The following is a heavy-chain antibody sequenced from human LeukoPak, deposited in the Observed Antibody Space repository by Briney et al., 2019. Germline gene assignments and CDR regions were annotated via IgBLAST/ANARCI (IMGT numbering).Heavy chain of an antibody. J-gene: IGHJ3*02. CDR2: IYDSEST. CDR1: CGSINNYY. D-gene: IGHD6-19*01. Sequence: SETLSLTCAVSCGSINNYYWSWIRQPPGKGLEWIGYIYDSESTNYNPSLKSRVTISVDTSKNHFSLKLSSVTAADTAVYYCATGYSSGCDAFDIWGQGTMVTVSS. CDR3: ATGYSSGCDAFDI. V-gene: IGHV4-59*12.